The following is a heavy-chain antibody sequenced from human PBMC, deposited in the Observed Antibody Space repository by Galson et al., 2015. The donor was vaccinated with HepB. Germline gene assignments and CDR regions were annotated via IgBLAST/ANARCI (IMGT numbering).Heavy chain of an antibody. D-gene: IGHD5-24*01. CDR3: ARVQPPQRWLQGGIDY. Sequence: ETLSLTCTVSGGSISSSSYYWGWIRQPPGKGLEWIGSIYYSGSTYYNPSLKSRVTISVDTSQNQFSLKLSSVTAADTAVYYCARVQPPQRWLQGGIDYLGQGTLVTVSS. CDR2: IYYSGST. J-gene: IGHJ4*02. CDR1: GGSISSSSYY. V-gene: IGHV4-39*01.